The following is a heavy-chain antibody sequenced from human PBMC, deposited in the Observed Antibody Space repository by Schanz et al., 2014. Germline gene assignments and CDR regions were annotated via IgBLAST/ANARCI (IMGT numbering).Heavy chain of an antibody. Sequence: QVRLVQSGAEVKKPGSSVKVSCKSSGATFNSYAFGWVRQAPGQGLEWMGRIIPILGIANYAQKFQGRVTNTADKSTSTAYMDLSSLRPEDTAVYYCARSNYYDNSDYYNSFDYWGQGTLVTVSA. CDR3: ARSNYYDNSDYYNSFDY. V-gene: IGHV1-69*04. CDR2: IIPILGIA. CDR1: GATFNSYA. J-gene: IGHJ4*02. D-gene: IGHD3-22*01.